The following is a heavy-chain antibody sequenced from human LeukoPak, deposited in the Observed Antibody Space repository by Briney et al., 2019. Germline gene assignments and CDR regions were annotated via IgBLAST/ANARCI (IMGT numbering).Heavy chain of an antibody. J-gene: IGHJ4*02. CDR3: ARDPPFRTGWSQNFFDY. V-gene: IGHV3-30*01. D-gene: IGHD6-19*01. CDR1: GFTFDDYA. CDR2: ISYDGGNI. Sequence: QSGGSLRLSCTPSGFTFDDYAMHWVRQAPGKGLEWVALISYDGGNIYYADSVKGRFTISRDNSPNTLYLQMNSLRAEDTAVYYCARDPPFRTGWSQNFFDYWGPGTLVTVSS.